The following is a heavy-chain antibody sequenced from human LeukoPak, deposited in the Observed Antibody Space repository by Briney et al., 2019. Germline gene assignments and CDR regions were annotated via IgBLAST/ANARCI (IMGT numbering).Heavy chain of an antibody. Sequence: GGSLRLSCAASGFTFSSYAMSWVRQAPGKGLEWVSAISGSGGSTYYADSVKGRFTISRDNSKNTLYLQMNSLRAEDTAVYYCAKVDSSSWYRMEPTDYFDYWGQGTLVTVSA. CDR3: AKVDSSSWYRMEPTDYFDY. CDR1: GFTFSSYA. D-gene: IGHD6-13*01. J-gene: IGHJ4*02. CDR2: ISGSGGST. V-gene: IGHV3-23*01.